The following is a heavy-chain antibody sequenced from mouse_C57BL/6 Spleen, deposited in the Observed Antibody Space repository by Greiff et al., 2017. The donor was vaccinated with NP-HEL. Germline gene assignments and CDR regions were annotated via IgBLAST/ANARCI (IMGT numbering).Heavy chain of an antibody. CDR3: TVGYWGFDY. J-gene: IGHJ2*01. V-gene: IGHV14-4*01. Sequence: EVQLQQSGAELVRPGASVKLSCTASGFNIKDDYMHWVKQRPEQGREWIGWIDPENGDTENASKFQGKATITADTSSNTAYLQLSSLTSEDTAVYYCTVGYWGFDYWGQGTTLTVSS. CDR1: GFNIKDDY. D-gene: IGHD2-3*01. CDR2: IDPENGDT.